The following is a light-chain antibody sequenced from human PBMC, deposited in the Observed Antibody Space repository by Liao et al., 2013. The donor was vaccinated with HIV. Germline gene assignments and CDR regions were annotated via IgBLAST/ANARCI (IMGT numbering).Light chain of an antibody. CDR3: QVWDNTIDRWV. CDR2: YDR. J-gene: IGLJ3*02. V-gene: IGLV3-21*04. Sequence: SYMLAQPPSLSVAPGGTATITCGGEFIGSKSVNWYRHKPGQAPVMVIFYDRDRPSGIPERFSGSRSGNTATLSISRAEAGDEADYYCQVWDNTIDRWVFGGGTKLTVL. CDR1: FIGSKS.